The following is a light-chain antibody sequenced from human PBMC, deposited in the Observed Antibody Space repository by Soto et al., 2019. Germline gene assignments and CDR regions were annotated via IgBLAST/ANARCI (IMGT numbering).Light chain of an antibody. CDR2: AAS. CDR1: QGIRND. Sequence: AIQMTQSPSSLSASVGDRVTITCRASQGIRNDLGGFQQKPGKPPKLLIYAASDLQSGVPSRFSGSGSGTDFTLTITNLQPEDFSTYYCLQDYNYPWTFGQGTKVEIK. CDR3: LQDYNYPWT. J-gene: IGKJ1*01. V-gene: IGKV1-6*01.